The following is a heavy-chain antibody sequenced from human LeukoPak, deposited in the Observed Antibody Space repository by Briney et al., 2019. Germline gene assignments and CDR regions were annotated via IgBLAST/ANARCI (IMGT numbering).Heavy chain of an antibody. CDR2: MRGGGSI. Sequence: GGSLRLSCAASGFTFSNYGMSWVRQARGKGPEWVSGMRGGGSIEYADSVKGRFSISRDNAKNSLYLQMNSLRAEDTAVYYCARTSSVTPTPSFDSWGQGTLVTVSS. CDR1: GFTFSNYG. CDR3: ARTSSVTPTPSFDS. V-gene: IGHV3-23*01. J-gene: IGHJ4*02. D-gene: IGHD4-17*01.